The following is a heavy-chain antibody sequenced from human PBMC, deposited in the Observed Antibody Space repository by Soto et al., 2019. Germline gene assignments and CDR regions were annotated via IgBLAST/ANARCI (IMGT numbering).Heavy chain of an antibody. CDR3: ARDHGGCGGDCIGGGSDY. J-gene: IGHJ4*02. CDR1: GFTFSSYG. CDR2: IWYDGSNK. Sequence: QVQLVESGGGVVQPGRSLRLSCAASGFTFSSYGMHWVRQAPGKGLEWVAVIWYDGSNKYYADSVKGRFTISRDNSKNPLDLQKNSLRAEDTGGYYCARDHGGCGGDCIGGGSDYWGQGTLVTVSS. D-gene: IGHD2-21*02. V-gene: IGHV3-33*01.